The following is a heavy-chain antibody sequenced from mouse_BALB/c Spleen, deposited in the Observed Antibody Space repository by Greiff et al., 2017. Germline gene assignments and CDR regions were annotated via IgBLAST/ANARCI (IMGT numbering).Heavy chain of an antibody. CDR3: ARNYGNYEPYYFDY. CDR1: GYTFTDYW. D-gene: IGHD2-1*01. CDR2: IDTSDSYT. J-gene: IGHJ2*01. V-gene: IGHV1-69*01. Sequence: QVQLKQPGAELVMPGASVKMSCKASGYTFTDYWMHWVKQRPGQGLEWIGAIDTSDSYTSYNQKFKGKATLTVDESSSTAYMQLSSLTSEDSAVYYCARNYGNYEPYYFDYWGQGTTLTVSS.